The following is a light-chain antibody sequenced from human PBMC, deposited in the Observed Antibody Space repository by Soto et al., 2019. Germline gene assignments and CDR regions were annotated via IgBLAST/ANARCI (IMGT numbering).Light chain of an antibody. CDR1: QSVSIY. J-gene: IGKJ1*01. V-gene: IGKV1-39*01. CDR3: QQSYTTPPA. CDR2: TTS. Sequence: DIQMTQSPSSLSASVGDRVTITCRASQSVSIYLNWYQQKPRKAPKLLIYTTSSLQSEVPSRFSGSGSGTDFTLTISSLQPEDFATYYCQQSYTTPPAFGQGTKVDVK.